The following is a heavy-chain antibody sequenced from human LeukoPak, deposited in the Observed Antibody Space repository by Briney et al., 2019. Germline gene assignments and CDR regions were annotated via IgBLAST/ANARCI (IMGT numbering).Heavy chain of an antibody. CDR2: ISGSGGST. V-gene: IGHV3-23*01. D-gene: IGHD3-10*01. CDR3: AKDQEAITTVRGELDY. CDR1: GFTFSSYA. Sequence: PGGSLRLSCAASGFTFSSYAMSWVRQAPGKGLEWVSAISGSGGSTYYADSVKGRFTISRDNSKNTLYLQMNSLRAEDTAVYYCAKDQEAITTVRGELDYWGQGTLVTVSS. J-gene: IGHJ4*02.